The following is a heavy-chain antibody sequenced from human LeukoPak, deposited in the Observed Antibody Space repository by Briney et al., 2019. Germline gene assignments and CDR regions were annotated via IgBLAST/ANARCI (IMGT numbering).Heavy chain of an antibody. CDR1: GFTFSSYA. J-gene: IGHJ4*02. Sequence: PGGSLRLSCAASGFTFSSYAMSWVRQAPGKGLEWVAVISYDGSNKYYADSVKGRFTISRDNSKNTLYLQMNSLRAEDTAVYDCAKLYLPQWLGQPFDYWGQGTLVTVSS. D-gene: IGHD6-19*01. V-gene: IGHV3-30*18. CDR3: AKLYLPQWLGQPFDY. CDR2: ISYDGSNK.